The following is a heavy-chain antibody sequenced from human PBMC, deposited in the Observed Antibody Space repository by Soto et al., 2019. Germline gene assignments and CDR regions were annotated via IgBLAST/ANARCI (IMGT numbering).Heavy chain of an antibody. D-gene: IGHD4-17*01. CDR1: GASTSSSSYY. CDR2: INYSGST. Sequence: SETLSLTCSVSGASTSSSSYYWGWFRQPPGKGLEWIGNINYSGSTYYNPSLKSRVTISVDTSKNQFSLNLSSVTAADTAVYYCARTYYGGPGYWGQGTRVTVSS. J-gene: IGHJ4*02. V-gene: IGHV4-39*01. CDR3: ARTYYGGPGY.